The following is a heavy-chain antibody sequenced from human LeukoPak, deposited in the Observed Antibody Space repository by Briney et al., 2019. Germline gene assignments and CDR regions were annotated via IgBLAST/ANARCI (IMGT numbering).Heavy chain of an antibody. D-gene: IGHD6-19*01. CDR1: GSTFSNYA. Sequence: GGSLRLSCAASGSTFSNYAMSWVRQAPGKGLEWVSAISGSGDSTYYADSVRGRFTISRDSSKNSLYLQMSNLRAEDTAVYYCAKSRAAVAGFFDYWGQGTLVTVSS. J-gene: IGHJ4*02. V-gene: IGHV3-23*01. CDR3: AKSRAAVAGFFDY. CDR2: ISGSGDST.